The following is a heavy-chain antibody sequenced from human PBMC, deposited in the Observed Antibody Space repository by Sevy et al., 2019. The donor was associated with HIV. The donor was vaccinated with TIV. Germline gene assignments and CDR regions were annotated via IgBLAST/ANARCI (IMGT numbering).Heavy chain of an antibody. CDR3: AREERSGTTTSFDY. CDR2: IWSDGSNK. V-gene: IGHV3-33*01. D-gene: IGHD1-7*01. J-gene: IGHJ4*02. Sequence: GGSLRLSCAASGFTFSDYGMHWVRQALGKGLEWVAVIWSDGSNKYYGDSVKGRFTISRDSSKNTLFLQMNSLRVDDMAVYYCAREERSGTTTSFDYWGQGALVTVSS. CDR1: GFTFSDYG.